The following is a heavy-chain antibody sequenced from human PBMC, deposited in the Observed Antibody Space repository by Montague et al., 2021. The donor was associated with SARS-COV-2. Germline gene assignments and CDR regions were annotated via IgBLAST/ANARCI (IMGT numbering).Heavy chain of an antibody. D-gene: IGHD6-19*01. Sequence: VKPTQTLTLTCTFSGFSLRTSGMCVSWLRQPPGKALEWLALIDWDDDKYYSTSLETRLNISKDTSKNQVVLTMTNMDPVDTATYYCARVRTGEWLAPSFGYWGQGTPGTLPS. J-gene: IGHJ4*02. CDR2: IDWDDDK. CDR3: ARVRTGEWLAPSFGY. V-gene: IGHV2-70*01. CDR1: GFSLRTSGMC.